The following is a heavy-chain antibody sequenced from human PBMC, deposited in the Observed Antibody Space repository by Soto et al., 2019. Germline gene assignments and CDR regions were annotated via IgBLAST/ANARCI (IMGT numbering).Heavy chain of an antibody. D-gene: IGHD3-10*01. CDR3: ARGPLLWGDV. Sequence: ASVTGSCKASGSTMTGYFVDWVRQAPGKRLEWMGWINAGNGNTKYSQKFQGRVTITRDTSASTAYMELSSLRSEDTAVYYCARGPLLWGDVWGQGTTVTAP. CDR2: INAGNGNT. CDR1: GSTMTGYF. V-gene: IGHV1-3*01. J-gene: IGHJ6*02.